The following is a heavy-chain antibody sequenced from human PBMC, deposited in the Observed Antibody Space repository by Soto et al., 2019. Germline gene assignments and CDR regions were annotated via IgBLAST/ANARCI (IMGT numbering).Heavy chain of an antibody. CDR3: AKDAKTTSGWFLDS. Sequence: GGSLRLSCAASGFTFSNYAMTWVRQAPGKGLEWVSAITGSGVSTYHADSVKGRFTISRDNSANTLYLQMNGLSAEDTAVYYCAKDAKTTSGWFLDSWGQGTLVTVSS. CDR1: GFTFSNYA. CDR2: ITGSGVST. V-gene: IGHV3-23*01. J-gene: IGHJ4*02. D-gene: IGHD6-19*01.